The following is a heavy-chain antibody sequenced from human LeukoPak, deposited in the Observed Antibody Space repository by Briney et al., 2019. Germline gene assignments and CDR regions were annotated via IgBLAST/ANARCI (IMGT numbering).Heavy chain of an antibody. CDR2: ISGSGDST. CDR1: GFTFGSFA. CDR3: AKAMGQYYFDY. V-gene: IGHV3-23*01. Sequence: GGSLRLSCAASGFTFGSFAMSWVRQAPGKGLEWVSGISGSGDSTYYADSVKGRFTISRDNSKNTLCLQMNSLRAEDTAVYYCAKAMGQYYFDYWGQGILVTVSS. J-gene: IGHJ4*02. D-gene: IGHD1-26*01.